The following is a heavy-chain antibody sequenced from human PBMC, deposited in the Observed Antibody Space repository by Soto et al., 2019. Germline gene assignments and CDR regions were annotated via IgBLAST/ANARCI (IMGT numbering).Heavy chain of an antibody. CDR3: ASPRGIVATAKNYYYYGMDV. V-gene: IGHV1-69*13. D-gene: IGHD5-12*01. J-gene: IGHJ6*02. Sequence: GASVKVSCKASGGTFSSYAISWVRQAPGQGLEWMGGIIPIFGTANYAQKFQGRVTITADESTSTAYMELSSLRSEDTAVYYCASPRGIVATAKNYYYYGMDVWGQGTTVTVSS. CDR1: GGTFSSYA. CDR2: IIPIFGTA.